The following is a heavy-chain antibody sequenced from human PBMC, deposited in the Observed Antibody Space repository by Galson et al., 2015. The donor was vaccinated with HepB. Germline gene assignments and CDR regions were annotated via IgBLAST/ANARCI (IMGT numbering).Heavy chain of an antibody. CDR2: ISGDTYGT. J-gene: IGHJ4*02. CDR1: GFTFRNYA. D-gene: IGHD6-19*01. CDR3: TKGRGWYTGFDS. Sequence: SLRLSCAASGFTFRNYAMSWVRQAPGKGLQWVSGISGDTYGTYYADSVKGRFTISRDNSNNRLYLQMTSVRADDTATYYCTKGRGWYTGFDSWGQGTRVTVSS. V-gene: IGHV3-23*01.